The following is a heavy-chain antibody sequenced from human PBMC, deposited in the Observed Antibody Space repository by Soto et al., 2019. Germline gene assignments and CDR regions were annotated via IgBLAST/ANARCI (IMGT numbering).Heavy chain of an antibody. CDR3: VRDSSGYSSSITRTFDY. CDR2: ISAYNGNT. Sequence: QVQLVQSGAEVKKPGASVKVSCKASGYTFTSYGISWVREAPGQGLEWMGWISAYNGNTNYAQKLQGRVTMTTNTYTSTAYMELRSLSSDDTAVYYGVRDSSGYSSSITRTFDYWGQGTLVTVSS. CDR1: GYTFTSYG. D-gene: IGHD6-6*01. J-gene: IGHJ4*02. V-gene: IGHV1-18*01.